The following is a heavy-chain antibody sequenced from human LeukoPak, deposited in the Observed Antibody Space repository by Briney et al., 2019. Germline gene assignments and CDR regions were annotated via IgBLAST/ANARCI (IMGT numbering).Heavy chain of an antibody. CDR1: GFSFSNYW. V-gene: IGHV3-7*01. J-gene: IGHJ4*02. CDR3: ARDTSSSSLDAANGAPNY. D-gene: IGHD2-15*01. CDR2: IKEDGSER. Sequence: PGGSLRLSRAVSGFSFSNYWMSCVRQAPGKGLEWVANIKEDGSERHYVDSVKGRFMISRDNVENSLYLEMNNLRVEDTAVYYCARDTSSSSLDAANGAPNYWGQGTLVTVSS.